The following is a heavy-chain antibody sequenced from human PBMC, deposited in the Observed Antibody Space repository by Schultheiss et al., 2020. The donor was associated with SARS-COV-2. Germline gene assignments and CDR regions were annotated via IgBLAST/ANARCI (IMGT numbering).Heavy chain of an antibody. J-gene: IGHJ6*02. V-gene: IGHV4-38-2*01. Sequence: SETLSLTCAVSGYSISSGYYWGWIRQPPGKGLEWIGSIYHSGSTYYNPSLKSRVTISVDTSKNQFSLKLSSVTAADTAVYYCARANPITGTTGYYYGMDVWGQGTTVTVSS. CDR3: ARANPITGTTGYYYGMDV. CDR2: IYHSGST. D-gene: IGHD1-20*01. CDR1: GYSISSGYY.